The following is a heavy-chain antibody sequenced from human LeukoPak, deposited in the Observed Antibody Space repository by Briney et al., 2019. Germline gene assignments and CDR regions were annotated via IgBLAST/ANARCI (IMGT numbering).Heavy chain of an antibody. CDR3: AKHRSGWYEPSDY. V-gene: IGHV3-23*01. J-gene: IGHJ4*02. D-gene: IGHD6-19*01. CDR1: GFTFNNSA. CDR2: ISAGGST. Sequence: GGSLRLSCAASGFTFNNSAMNWVRQAPGKGLEWVSSISAGGSTYYADSVKGRFTISRDNSKNTLYLQMSSLRAEDTALYYCAKHRSGWYEPSDYWGQGTLVTVSS.